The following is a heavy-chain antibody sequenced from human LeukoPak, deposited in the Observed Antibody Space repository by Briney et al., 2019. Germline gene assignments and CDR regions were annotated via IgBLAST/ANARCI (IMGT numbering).Heavy chain of an antibody. J-gene: IGHJ4*02. V-gene: IGHV5-51*01. Sequence: GESLKISCKGSGYNFAIYWIAWVRQMPGKGREWMGIIYPGDSDTRYSPSFQGQVTISADKSISTAYLQWSSLKASDTAMYYCARPSVVGATNTVIDYWGQGTLVTVSS. CDR1: GYNFAIYW. CDR2: IYPGDSDT. D-gene: IGHD1-26*01. CDR3: ARPSVVGATNTVIDY.